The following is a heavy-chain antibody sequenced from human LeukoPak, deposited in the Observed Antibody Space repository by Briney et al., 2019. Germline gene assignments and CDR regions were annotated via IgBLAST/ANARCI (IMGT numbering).Heavy chain of an antibody. D-gene: IGHD1-1*01. CDR1: GFTFSSYA. CDR2: ISGSGGST. CDR3: ATKTTFDY. V-gene: IGHV3-23*01. Sequence: PGGSLRLSCAASGFTFSSYAMSWVRQAPGKGLEWVSAISGSGGSTYYADSVKGRFTISRDNSKNTVYLQMNSPRADDTAVYYCATKTTFDYWGQGTLVIVSS. J-gene: IGHJ4*02.